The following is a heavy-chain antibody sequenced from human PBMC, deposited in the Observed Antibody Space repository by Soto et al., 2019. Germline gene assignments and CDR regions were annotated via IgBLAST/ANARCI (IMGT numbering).Heavy chain of an antibody. Sequence: ASVKVSSKVSGYTLTELSIHWVRQAPGEGLEWMGGFDLENGETIYAQRFQGRVTMTEECSEDTPYTELSSLRSEDTAVHYISIEVRRSNQCKQWGQGTMVTVSS. D-gene: IGHD3-10*01. CDR1: GYTLTELS. CDR2: FDLENGET. J-gene: IGHJ4*02. CDR3: SIEVRRSNQCKQ. V-gene: IGHV1-24*01.